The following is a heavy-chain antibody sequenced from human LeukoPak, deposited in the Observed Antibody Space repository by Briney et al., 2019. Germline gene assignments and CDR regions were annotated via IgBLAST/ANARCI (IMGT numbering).Heavy chain of an antibody. CDR3: AKDYDILTGYSALDY. D-gene: IGHD3-9*01. CDR2: IRYDGSNK. Sequence: GGSLRLSCAASGFTFSSYGMHWVRQAPGKGLEWVAFIRYDGSNKYYADSVKGRFTISRDNSKNTLYLQMNSLRAEDTAVYYCAKDYDILTGYSALDYWGQGTLVTVSS. V-gene: IGHV3-30*02. CDR1: GFTFSSYG. J-gene: IGHJ4*02.